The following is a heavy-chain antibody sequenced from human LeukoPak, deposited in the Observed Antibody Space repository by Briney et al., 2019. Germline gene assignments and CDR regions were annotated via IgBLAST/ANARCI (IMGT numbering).Heavy chain of an antibody. Sequence: PSETLSLTCTVSGGSISSYYWSWIRQPPGKGLEWIGYIYYSGSTYYNPSLKSRVTISLDTSKNQFSLKLSSVTAADTAVYFCARTHDYGGNTDFDYRGQGILVTVSS. CDR2: IYYSGST. J-gene: IGHJ4*02. D-gene: IGHD4-23*01. V-gene: IGHV4-59*01. CDR3: ARTHDYGGNTDFDY. CDR1: GGSISSYY.